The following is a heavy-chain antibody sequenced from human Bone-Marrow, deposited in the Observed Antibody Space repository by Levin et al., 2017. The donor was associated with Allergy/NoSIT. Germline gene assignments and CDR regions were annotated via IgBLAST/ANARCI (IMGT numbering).Heavy chain of an antibody. J-gene: IGHJ6*02. V-gene: IGHV5-10-1*01. Sequence: GGSLRLSCKGSGYSFTSYWISWVRQMPGKGLEWMGRIDPSDSYTNYSPSFQGHVTISADKSISTAYLQWSSLKASDTAMYYCALPGIAVAGTGPKPAYYYYGMDVWGQGTTVTVSS. CDR3: ALPGIAVAGTGPKPAYYYYGMDV. CDR1: GYSFTSYW. CDR2: IDPSDSYT. D-gene: IGHD6-19*01.